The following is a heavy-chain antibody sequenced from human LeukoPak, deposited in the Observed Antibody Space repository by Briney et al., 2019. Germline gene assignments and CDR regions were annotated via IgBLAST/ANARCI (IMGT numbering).Heavy chain of an antibody. J-gene: IGHJ3*02. CDR3: AKVDGSGIRSYAFDI. CDR1: GFTFSSYA. Sequence: GGSLRLSCAASGFTFSSYAMSWVRQAPGKGLEWVSAISGSGGSTYYADSVKGRFTISRDNAKNSLYLQMNSLRAEDTALYYCAKVDGSGIRSYAFDIWSQGTMVTVSS. V-gene: IGHV3-23*01. D-gene: IGHD3-10*01. CDR2: ISGSGGST.